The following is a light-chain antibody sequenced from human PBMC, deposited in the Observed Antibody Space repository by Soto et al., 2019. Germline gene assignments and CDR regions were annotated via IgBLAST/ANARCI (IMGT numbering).Light chain of an antibody. CDR3: SSYTGSSTPYV. Sequence: QSALTQPASVSGSPGQSITISCTGTSRDVGGYNYVSWYQQHPGKAPKLMIYEVSNRPSGVSNRFSGSKSGNTASLTISGLQAEDDADYYCSSYTGSSTPYVFGTGTKLTVL. J-gene: IGLJ1*01. CDR2: EVS. CDR1: SRDVGGYNY. V-gene: IGLV2-14*01.